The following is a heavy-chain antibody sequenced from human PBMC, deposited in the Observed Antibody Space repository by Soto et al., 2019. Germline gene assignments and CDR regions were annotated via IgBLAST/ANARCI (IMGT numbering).Heavy chain of an antibody. CDR3: ARADDYYGSGSLDY. CDR2: IYYSGST. CDR1: GGSISSGGYY. Sequence: PSETLSLTCTVSGGSISSGGYYWSWIRQHPGKGLEWIGYIYYSGSTYYNPSLKSRVTISVDTSKNQFSLKLSSVTAADTAVYYCARADDYYGSGSLDYWGQGTLVTVSS. D-gene: IGHD3-10*01. J-gene: IGHJ4*02. V-gene: IGHV4-31*03.